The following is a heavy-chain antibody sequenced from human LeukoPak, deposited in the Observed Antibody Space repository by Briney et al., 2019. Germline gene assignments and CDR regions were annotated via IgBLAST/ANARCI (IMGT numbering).Heavy chain of an antibody. D-gene: IGHD7-27*01. CDR1: GFSLSNYW. V-gene: IGHV3-7*01. CDR2: IKQDGSEK. CDR3: VRRVWAPFDS. Sequence: PGGSLRLSCAASGFSLSNYWMNWVRQAPGKGLEWVANIKQDGSEKNYVDSVKGRFSISRDNAKNSLILQMNSLRDEDTAVYYCVRRVWAPFDSWGQGTLVSVSS. J-gene: IGHJ4*02.